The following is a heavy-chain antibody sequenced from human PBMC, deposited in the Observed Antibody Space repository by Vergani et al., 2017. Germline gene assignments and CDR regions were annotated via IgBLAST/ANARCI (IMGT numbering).Heavy chain of an antibody. CDR3: ARXLTFRHYYYYYMDV. CDR2: INPSGGST. Sequence: QVQLVQSGAEVKKPGASGKVSCKASGYTFTSYYMHWVRQAPGQGLEWMGIINPSGGSTSYAQKFQGRVTITADESTSTAYMELSSLRSEDTAVYYCARXLTFRHYYYYYMDVWGKGTTVTVSS. V-gene: IGHV1-46*01. CDR1: GYTFTSYY. J-gene: IGHJ6*03. D-gene: IGHD2-21*01.